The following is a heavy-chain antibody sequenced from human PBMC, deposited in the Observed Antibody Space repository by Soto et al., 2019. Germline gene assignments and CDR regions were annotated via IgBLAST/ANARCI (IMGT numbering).Heavy chain of an antibody. CDR2: INHSGST. CDR1: GGSFSGYY. Sequence: SETLSLTCAVYGGSFSGYYWSWIRQPPGKGLEWVGEINHSGSTNYNPSLKSRVPISVETAKNQFSLKLSSGTAADTAVYYCARGRGDTAMVIYAFDIWGQGTMVTVSS. D-gene: IGHD5-18*01. V-gene: IGHV4-34*01. J-gene: IGHJ3*02. CDR3: ARGRGDTAMVIYAFDI.